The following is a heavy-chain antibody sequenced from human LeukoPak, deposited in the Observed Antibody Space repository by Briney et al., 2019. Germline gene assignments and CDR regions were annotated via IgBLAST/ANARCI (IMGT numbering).Heavy chain of an antibody. D-gene: IGHD3-22*01. V-gene: IGHV3-30*02. J-gene: IGHJ4*02. CDR1: GFTFSSYG. Sequence: SGGSLRLSCAASGFTFSSYGMHWVRQAPGRGLEWVAVIWYDGSNKYYADSVKGRFTISRDNSKNTLYLQMNSLRAEDTAVYYCAKDRAPTYYYDSSGWEGFDYWGQGTLVTVSS. CDR3: AKDRAPTYYYDSSGWEGFDY. CDR2: IWYDGSNK.